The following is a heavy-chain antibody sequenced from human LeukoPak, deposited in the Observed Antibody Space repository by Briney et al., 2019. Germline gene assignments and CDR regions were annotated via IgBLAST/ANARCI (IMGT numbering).Heavy chain of an antibody. CDR3: AKWSLRCSSTSCYEAYGMDV. CDR1: GFTFSSYG. D-gene: IGHD2-2*01. V-gene: IGHV3-30*18. CDR2: ISYDGSNK. J-gene: IGHJ6*02. Sequence: GRSLRLSCAASGFTFSSYGMHWVRQAPGKGLEWVAVISYDGSNKYYADSVKGRFTISRDNSKNTLYLQMNSLRAEDTAVYYCAKWSLRCSSTSCYEAYGMDVWGQGTTVTVSS.